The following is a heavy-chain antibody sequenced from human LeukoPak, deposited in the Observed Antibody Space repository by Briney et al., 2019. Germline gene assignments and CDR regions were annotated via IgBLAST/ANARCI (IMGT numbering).Heavy chain of an antibody. Sequence: SETLSLTCTIYSGSFSTYYWSWIRQAPGKGLEWIGEINRSGSTSYNPSLKSRVTISIETAKNQFSLNLTSVTAADTAIYYCARLPSGSYYYYGMDAWGQGTTVTVSS. CDR3: ARLPSGSYYYYGMDA. CDR1: SGSFSTYY. CDR2: INRSGST. J-gene: IGHJ6*02. D-gene: IGHD1-26*01. V-gene: IGHV4-34*01.